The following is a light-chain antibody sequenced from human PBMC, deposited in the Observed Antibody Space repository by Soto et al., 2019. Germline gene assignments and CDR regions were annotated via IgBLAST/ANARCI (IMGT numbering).Light chain of an antibody. CDR1: QSVSSN. J-gene: IGKJ2*01. Sequence: EIVMTQSPATLSVSPGGRATLSCRASQSVSSNLAWYQQKPGQAPRLLIYGASTRATGIPARFSGSGSGTEFTLTISSLQSEDFAVYYCQQYNNWPPYTFGQGTKLGIK. CDR3: QQYNNWPPYT. V-gene: IGKV3-15*01. CDR2: GAS.